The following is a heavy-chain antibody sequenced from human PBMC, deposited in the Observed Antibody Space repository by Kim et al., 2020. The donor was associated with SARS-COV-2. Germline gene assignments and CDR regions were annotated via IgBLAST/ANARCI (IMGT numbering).Heavy chain of an antibody. D-gene: IGHD3-22*01. CDR3: ARARGWYYYDSSGYYLGY. V-gene: IGHV1-69*13. J-gene: IGHJ4*02. Sequence: SVKVSCKASGGTFSSYAISWVRQAPGQGLEWLGGIIPIFGTANYAQKFQGRVTITADESTSTAYMELSSLRSEDTAVYYCARARGWYYYDSSGYYLGYWGQGTLVTVSS. CDR1: GGTFSSYA. CDR2: IIPIFGTA.